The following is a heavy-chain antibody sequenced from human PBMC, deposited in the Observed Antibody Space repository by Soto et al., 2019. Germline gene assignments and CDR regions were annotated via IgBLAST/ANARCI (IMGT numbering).Heavy chain of an antibody. CDR2: ISGSGGST. CDR1: GFTFSSYA. CDR3: AKDFITFGGVIVPLGY. D-gene: IGHD3-16*02. V-gene: IGHV3-23*01. Sequence: GGSLRLSCAASGFTFSSYAMSWVRQAPGKGLEWVSAISGSGGSTYYADSVKGRFTISRDNSKNTLYLQMNSLRAEDTAVYYCAKDFITFGGVIVPLGYWGQGTLVTFSS. J-gene: IGHJ4*02.